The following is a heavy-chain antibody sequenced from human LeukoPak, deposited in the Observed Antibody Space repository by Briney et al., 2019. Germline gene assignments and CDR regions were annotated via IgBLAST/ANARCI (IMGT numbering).Heavy chain of an antibody. CDR3: ARDGYRTVGDY. CDR1: GGSFSGYY. CDR2: INHSGST. Sequence: SETLSLTCAVYGGSFSGYYWSWIRQPPGKGLEWIGEINHSGSTNYNPSLKSRVTISVDTSKNQFSLKLSSVTAADTAIYYCARDGYRTVGDYWGQGTLVTVSS. D-gene: IGHD5-18*01. J-gene: IGHJ4*02. V-gene: IGHV4-34*01.